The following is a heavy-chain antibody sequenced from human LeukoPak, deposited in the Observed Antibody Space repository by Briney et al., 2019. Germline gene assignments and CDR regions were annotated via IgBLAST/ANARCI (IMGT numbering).Heavy chain of an antibody. CDR3: ARVFVGENFDY. V-gene: IGHV3-48*03. CDR1: GFTFNSYE. CDR2: ISSSGTTI. D-gene: IGHD3-10*02. Sequence: GGSLRLSCAASGFTFNSYEMNWVRQAPGKGLEWVSYISSSGTTIYYADSVKGRFTISRDNAKNSLYLQMNSLRAEDTAVYFCARVFVGENFDYWGQGTLVTVSS. J-gene: IGHJ4*02.